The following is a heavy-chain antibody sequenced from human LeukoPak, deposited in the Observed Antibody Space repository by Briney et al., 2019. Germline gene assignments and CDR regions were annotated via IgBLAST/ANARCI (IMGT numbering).Heavy chain of an antibody. Sequence: GSLRLSCAASGFTLSSPPMNWVRQAPGKGLEWVSYIGNGGRIMYYADSVKGRFTISRDSVKNSLYLQMNSLGADDTAVYYCARDASHFDSSDYFHNYSYGMDVWGQGTTVTVSS. J-gene: IGHJ6*02. CDR2: IGNGGRIM. CDR3: ARDASHFDSSDYFHNYSYGMDV. CDR1: GFTLSSPP. D-gene: IGHD3-22*01. V-gene: IGHV3-48*03.